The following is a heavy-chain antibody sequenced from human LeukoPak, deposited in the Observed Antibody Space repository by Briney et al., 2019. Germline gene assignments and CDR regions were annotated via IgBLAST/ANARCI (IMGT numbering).Heavy chain of an antibody. V-gene: IGHV4-59*01. CDR1: GGSFSGYY. D-gene: IGHD3-22*01. CDR3: ASTTQARTYYYDSSGYYYAFDI. CDR2: IYYSGST. J-gene: IGHJ3*02. Sequence: SETLSLTCAVYGGSFSGYYWSWIRQPPGKGLEWIGYIYYSGSTNYNPSLKSRVTISVDTSKNQFSLKLSSVTAADTAVYYCASTTQARTYYYDSSGYYYAFDIWGQGTMVTVSS.